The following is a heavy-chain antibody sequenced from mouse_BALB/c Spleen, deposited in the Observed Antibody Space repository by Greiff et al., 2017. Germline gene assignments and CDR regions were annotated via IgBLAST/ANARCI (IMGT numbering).Heavy chain of an antibody. CDR1: GYTFTTYT. CDR3: TSGSYGSSKCYFEV. CDR2: INPISGYT. D-gene: IGHD1-1*01. V-gene: IGHV1-4*01. Sequence: VQLQQSGAELARPGASVKLSCKASGYTFTTYTMHWVKQRPGQGLEWIGYINPISGYTNFNQKFTDKATLTADKSSSTAYMQLSSLTSEDSAVSYCTSGSYGSSKCYFEVWGEGTTVTVSS. J-gene: IGHJ1*01.